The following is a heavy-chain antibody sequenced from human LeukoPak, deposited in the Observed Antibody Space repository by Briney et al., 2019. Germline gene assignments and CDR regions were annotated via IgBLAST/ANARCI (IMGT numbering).Heavy chain of an antibody. CDR1: GVTLSSYA. V-gene: IGHV3-23*01. CDR3: AKGALGYCSGDRCYPFDY. Sequence: GGSLRLSCAASGVTLSSYAMTWVRQGPGKGLERVSGITNSGGTTWYADSVKGRFTISRDNSKNTLYLQMNSLRAEDTAVYYCAKGALGYCSGDRCYPFDYWGQGTLVTVSS. CDR2: ITNSGGTT. J-gene: IGHJ4*02. D-gene: IGHD2-15*01.